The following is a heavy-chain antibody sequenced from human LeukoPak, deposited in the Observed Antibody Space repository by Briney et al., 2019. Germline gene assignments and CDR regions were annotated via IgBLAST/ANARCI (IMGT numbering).Heavy chain of an antibody. CDR2: MNPNSGDT. V-gene: IGHV1-8*01. CDR1: GYTFTSYD. Sequence: ASVKVSCKASGYTFTSYDINWVRQATGQGLEWMGWMNPNSGDTGYAQKFQGRVTMTRNTSISTAYMELSSLRSEDTAVYYCARVKRYSSSRPFDYWGQGTLVTVSS. D-gene: IGHD6-13*01. J-gene: IGHJ4*02. CDR3: ARVKRYSSSRPFDY.